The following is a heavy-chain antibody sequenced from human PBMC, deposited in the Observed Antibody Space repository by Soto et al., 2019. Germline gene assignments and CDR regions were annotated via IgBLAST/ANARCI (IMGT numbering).Heavy chain of an antibody. J-gene: IGHJ5*02. Sequence: PSETLSLTCTVSGGSISSSSYYWGWIRQPPGKGLEWIGSIYYSGSTYYNPSLKSRVTISVDTSKNQFSLKLSSVTAADTAVYYCARHISQDSYDSSGYGWYDPWGQGTLVTVSS. CDR1: GGSISSSSYY. D-gene: IGHD3-22*01. CDR3: ARHISQDSYDSSGYGWYDP. V-gene: IGHV4-39*01. CDR2: IYYSGST.